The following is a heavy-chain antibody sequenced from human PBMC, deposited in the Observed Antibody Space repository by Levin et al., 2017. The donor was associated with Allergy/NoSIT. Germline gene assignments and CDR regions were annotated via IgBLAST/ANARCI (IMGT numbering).Heavy chain of an antibody. CDR2: ISYDGNNK. CDR1: GFTLSYYA. CDR3: AKGSGSDADDGTDV. D-gene: IGHD1-26*01. V-gene: IGHV3-30*04. J-gene: IGHJ6*02. Sequence: GGSLRLSCADSGFTLSYYAIHWVRQAPGKGLEWMAVISYDGNNKYYADSVKGRFTISRDNSQNTVYLQMNSLRVEDTAVYYCAKGSGSDADDGTDVWGQGTTVTVSS.